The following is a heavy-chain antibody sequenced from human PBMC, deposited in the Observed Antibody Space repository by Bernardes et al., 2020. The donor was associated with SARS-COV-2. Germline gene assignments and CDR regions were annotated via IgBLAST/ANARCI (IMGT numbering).Heavy chain of an antibody. CDR1: GFTLSSYA. D-gene: IGHD1-26*01. CDR2: ISGNGSYT. CDR3: AKVRYYSPGSQYYTDFDS. V-gene: IGHV3-23*01. J-gene: IGHJ4*02. Sequence: GGSLRLSCAASGFTLSSYAMTWVRQAPGKGLEWVSSISGNGSYTYYADSLKGRFTISRDNSESTLYLQINSLRVEDTALYYCAKVRYYSPGSQYYTDFDSWGQGTLVTVSS.